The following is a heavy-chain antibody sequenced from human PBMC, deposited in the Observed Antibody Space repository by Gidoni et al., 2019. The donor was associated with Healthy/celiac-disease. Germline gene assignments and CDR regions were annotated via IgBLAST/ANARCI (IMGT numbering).Heavy chain of an antibody. J-gene: IGHJ6*02. CDR3: ARAVFLPYSSGWYYHYYGMDV. V-gene: IGHV4-34*01. CDR2: INHSGST. Sequence: QVQLQQWGAGLLKPSETLSLTCAVYGGSFSGYYWSWIRQPPGKGLEWIGEINHSGSTNYNTSLKSRVTISVDTSKNQFSLKLSSVTAADTAVYYCARAVFLPYSSGWYYHYYGMDVWGQGTTVTVSS. D-gene: IGHD6-19*01. CDR1: GGSFSGYY.